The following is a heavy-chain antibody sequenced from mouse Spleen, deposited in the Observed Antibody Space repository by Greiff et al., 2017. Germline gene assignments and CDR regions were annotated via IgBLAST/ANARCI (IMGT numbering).Heavy chain of an antibody. Sequence: VQLKQSGPELVKPGASVKISCKASGYTFTDYNMHWVKQSHGKSLEWIGYIYPYNGGTGYNQKFKSKATLTVDNSSSTAYMELRSLTSEDSAVYYCARDGDYDPYAMDYWGQGTSVTVSS. V-gene: IGHV1S29*02. D-gene: IGHD2-4*01. J-gene: IGHJ4*01. CDR1: GYTFTDYN. CDR2: IYPYNGGT. CDR3: ARDGDYDPYAMDY.